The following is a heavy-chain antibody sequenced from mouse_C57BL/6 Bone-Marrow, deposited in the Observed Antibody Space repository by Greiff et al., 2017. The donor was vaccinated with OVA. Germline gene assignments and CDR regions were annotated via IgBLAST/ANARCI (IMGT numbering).Heavy chain of an antibody. J-gene: IGHJ3*01. CDR2: ISSGGSYT. D-gene: IGHD4-1*02. Sequence: VQLKESGGDLVKPGGSLKLSCAASGFTFSSYGMSWVRQTPDKRLEWVATISSGGSYTYYPDSVKGRFTISSDNAKNTLYLQMSSLKSEDTAMYYCARRNWSWFAYWGQGTLVTVSA. CDR1: GFTFSSYG. CDR3: ARRNWSWFAY. V-gene: IGHV5-6*01.